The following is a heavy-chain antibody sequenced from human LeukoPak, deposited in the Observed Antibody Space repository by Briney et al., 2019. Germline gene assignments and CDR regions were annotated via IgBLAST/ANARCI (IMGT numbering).Heavy chain of an antibody. V-gene: IGHV4-61*08. CDR3: ARDIAARGFDY. D-gene: IGHD6-6*01. CDR2: IYYSGST. J-gene: IGHJ4*02. CDR1: GGSISSGGYY. Sequence: SETLSLTCTVSGGSISSGGYYWSWIRQHPGKGLEWIGYIYYSGSTNYNPSLKSRVTISVDTSKNQFSLKLSSVTAADTAVYYCARDIAARGFDYWGQGTLVTVSS.